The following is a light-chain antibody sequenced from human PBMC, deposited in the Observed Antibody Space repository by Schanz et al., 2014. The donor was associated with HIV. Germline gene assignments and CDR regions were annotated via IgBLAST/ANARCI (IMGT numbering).Light chain of an antibody. CDR3: QSFDRGMRGLI. CDR2: DDN. Sequence: QSVLTQPPSVSGAPGQRVTISCTGSSSNIGAGYDVHWYQQFPGTAPKLLIFDDNSRPSGVPGRFSGSKSDTSASLAITGLQADDEADYYCQSFDRGMRGLIFGGGTKVTVL. J-gene: IGLJ2*01. V-gene: IGLV1-40*01. CDR1: SSNIGAGYD.